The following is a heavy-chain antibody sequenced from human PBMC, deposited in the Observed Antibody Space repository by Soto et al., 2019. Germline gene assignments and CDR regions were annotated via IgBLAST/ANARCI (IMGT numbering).Heavy chain of an antibody. CDR2: ISYDGRT. CDR3: AKDYSTVTTDPLSVVLFDY. CDR1: GFTFSSYA. Sequence: GGSLRISCAASGFTFSSYAMHWVRPAPGKGLEWVAVISYDGRTYYADSVKGRFTISRDNSKNTVYLQMNSLRAEDTAVYYCAKDYSTVTTDPLSVVLFDYWGQGALVTVSS. V-gene: IGHV3-30*04. J-gene: IGHJ4*02. D-gene: IGHD4-17*01.